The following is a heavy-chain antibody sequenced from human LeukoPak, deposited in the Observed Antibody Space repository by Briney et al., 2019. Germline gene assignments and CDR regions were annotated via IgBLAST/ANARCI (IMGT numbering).Heavy chain of an antibody. CDR1: GGSISSYY. D-gene: IGHD3-10*01. J-gene: IGHJ5*02. V-gene: IGHV4-4*09. Sequence: SETLSLTCTVSGGSISSYYWSWIRQPPGKGLEWVGYIYTSGSTKYNPSLKSRVTISVDTSKNQFSLKLSSVTAADTAVYYCARGGRYGYPWGQGTLVTVSS. CDR3: ARGGRYGYP. CDR2: IYTSGST.